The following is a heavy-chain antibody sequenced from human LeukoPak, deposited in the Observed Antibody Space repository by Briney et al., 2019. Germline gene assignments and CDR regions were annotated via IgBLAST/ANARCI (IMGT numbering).Heavy chain of an antibody. Sequence: SVNVSCKASGGCFAKYAFNWLRQAPGQGLEWVGGVIPIFDSPNYAHRFQEGVTITTDESTSTAYMELRSLKSEDTAVYYCSGSLSPIRRLLTMRRREGENVAEYFFASWGQGTLVTVSS. D-gene: IGHD4/OR15-4a*01. CDR3: SGSLSPIRRLLTMRRREGENVAEYFFAS. CDR1: GGCFAKYA. J-gene: IGHJ4*02. V-gene: IGHV1-69*05. CDR2: VIPIFDSP.